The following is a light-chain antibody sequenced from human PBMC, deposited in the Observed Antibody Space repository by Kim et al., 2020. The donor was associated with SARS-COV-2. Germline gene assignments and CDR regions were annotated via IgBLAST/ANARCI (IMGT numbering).Light chain of an antibody. V-gene: IGKV3-15*01. Sequence: VSPGVRATLSCRASESIGSDLAWYQQKPGQPPRPLIYDTSTRATGVPARFSGSGSGTEFTLTISSLQSEDFAVYYCQHYNSWPPTFGQGTKVDIK. CDR3: QHYNSWPPT. CDR2: DTS. J-gene: IGKJ1*01. CDR1: ESIGSD.